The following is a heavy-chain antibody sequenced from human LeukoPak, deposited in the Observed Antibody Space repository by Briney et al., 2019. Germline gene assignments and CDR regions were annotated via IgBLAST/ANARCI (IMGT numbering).Heavy chain of an antibody. D-gene: IGHD3-22*01. V-gene: IGHV1-2*02. CDR3: ARPMKQKYYYDSSGYYLDY. Sequence: ASVKVSCKASGYTFTGYYMHWVRQAPGQGLEWMGWINPNSGGTSYAQKFQGRVTMTRDTSISTAYMELSRLRSDDTAVYYCARPMKQKYYYDSSGYYLDYWGQGTLVTVSS. J-gene: IGHJ4*02. CDR2: INPNSGGT. CDR1: GYTFTGYY.